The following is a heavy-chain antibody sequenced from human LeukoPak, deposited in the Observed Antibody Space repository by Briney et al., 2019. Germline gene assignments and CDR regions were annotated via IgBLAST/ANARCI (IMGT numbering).Heavy chain of an antibody. D-gene: IGHD3-22*01. Sequence: SVKVSCKASGGTFISYAISWVRQAPGQGLEWMGGIIPIFGTANYAQKFQGRVTITTDESTSTAYMELSSLRSEDTAVYYCARAPYYYDSSGYSQGGYYYYYMDVWGKGTTVTVSS. V-gene: IGHV1-69*05. CDR3: ARAPYYYDSSGYSQGGYYYYYMDV. CDR2: IIPIFGTA. J-gene: IGHJ6*03. CDR1: GGTFISYA.